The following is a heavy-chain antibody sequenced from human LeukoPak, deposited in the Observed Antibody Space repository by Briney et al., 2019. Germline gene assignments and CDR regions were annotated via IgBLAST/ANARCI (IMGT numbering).Heavy chain of an antibody. CDR3: ARDRGAAVGIGWFDP. Sequence: ASVKVSCKASGYTFTSYYMHWVRQAPGQGLEWMGIINPSGGSTSYAQKFQGRVTMTRDTSTSTVYMELSSLRSEDTAVYYCARDRGAAVGIGWFDPWGQGTLVTVSS. CDR2: INPSGGST. V-gene: IGHV1-46*01. CDR1: GYTFTSYY. D-gene: IGHD6-13*01. J-gene: IGHJ5*02.